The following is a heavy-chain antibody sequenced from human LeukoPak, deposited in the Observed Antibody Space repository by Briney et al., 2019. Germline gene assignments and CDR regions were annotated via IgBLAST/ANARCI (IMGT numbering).Heavy chain of an antibody. CDR3: ATGSIVGVRQAHDY. V-gene: IGHV3-30*03. J-gene: IGHJ4*02. D-gene: IGHD1-26*01. CDR2: ISYDISKT. Sequence: QPGRSLRLSCAASGFTFSTYGMHWVRQAPGKGLEWVAAISYDISKTFYGDSVKGRFTISRDNSKRTLYLQMDSLRPDDTAVYYCATGSIVGVRQAHDYSGQGTLATVSS. CDR1: GFTFSTYG.